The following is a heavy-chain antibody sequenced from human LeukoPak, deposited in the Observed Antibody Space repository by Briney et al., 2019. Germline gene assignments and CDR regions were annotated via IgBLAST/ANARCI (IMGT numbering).Heavy chain of an antibody. Sequence: SETLSLTCTVSGGSISSYYWSWIPQPPGKGLEWIGYIYYSGSTNYNPSPKSRVTISVDTSKNQFSLKLSSVTAADTAVYYCARDPVFEGYYYGMDVWGQGTTVTVSS. CDR2: IYYSGST. V-gene: IGHV4-59*01. D-gene: IGHD1-14*01. CDR1: GGSISSYY. J-gene: IGHJ6*02. CDR3: ARDPVFEGYYYGMDV.